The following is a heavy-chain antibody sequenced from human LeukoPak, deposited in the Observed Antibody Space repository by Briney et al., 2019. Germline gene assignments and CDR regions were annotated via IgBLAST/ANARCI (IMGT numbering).Heavy chain of an antibody. CDR2: IYFSGST. V-gene: IGHV4-31*03. Sequence: SQTLSLTCTVSGGSISSGGHYWSWIRQHPVKGLEWIGYIYFSGSTYYNPSLKSRVTISVDTSKNQFSLNLSSVTAADTAVYYCARGYTSSLRYFDHWGQGTLVTVSS. J-gene: IGHJ4*02. CDR3: ARGYTSSLRYFDH. D-gene: IGHD6-13*01. CDR1: GGSISSGGHY.